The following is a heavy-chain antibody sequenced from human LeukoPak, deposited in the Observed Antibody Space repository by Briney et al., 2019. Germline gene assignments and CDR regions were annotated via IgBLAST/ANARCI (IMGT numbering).Heavy chain of an antibody. Sequence: GSSVKVSCKASGGTFSSYAISWVRQAPGQGLEWMGIINPSGGSTSYAQKFQGRVTMTRDMSTSTVYMELSSLRSEDTAVYYCARGGDYVYYYYMDVWGKGTTVTVSS. D-gene: IGHD4-17*01. V-gene: IGHV1-46*01. CDR1: GGTFSSYA. CDR2: INPSGGST. CDR3: ARGGDYVYYYYMDV. J-gene: IGHJ6*03.